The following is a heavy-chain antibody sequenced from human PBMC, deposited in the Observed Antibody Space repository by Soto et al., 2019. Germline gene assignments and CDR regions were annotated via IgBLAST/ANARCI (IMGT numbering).Heavy chain of an antibody. V-gene: IGHV1-18*01. CDR2: ISAYNGNT. J-gene: IGHJ4*02. CDR3: CEDFNPRGL. Sequence: QVQLVQSGAEVKKPGASVKVSCKASGYTFTSYGIIWVRQAPGQGLEWMGWISAYNGNTNYAQKLQGRVTMTTDTSPSKGLLGLRELKSGGPGRYYCCEDFNPRGLWGQGTLVTVSS. CDR1: GYTFTSYG. D-gene: IGHD3-3*01.